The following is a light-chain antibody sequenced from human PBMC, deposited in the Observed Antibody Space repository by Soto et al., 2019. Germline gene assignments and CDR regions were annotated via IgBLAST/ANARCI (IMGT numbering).Light chain of an antibody. J-gene: IGKJ1*01. Sequence: EIVLTQSPGTLSLSPGERATLSCRASQSISSSSLTWYQQKPGQAPRLLISAASSRATGIPDRFSGSGSGTDFTLTISGLEPEDFAVYYCHRYDSPRRTFGQGTKVEIK. CDR2: AAS. V-gene: IGKV3-20*01. CDR1: QSISSSS. CDR3: HRYDSPRRT.